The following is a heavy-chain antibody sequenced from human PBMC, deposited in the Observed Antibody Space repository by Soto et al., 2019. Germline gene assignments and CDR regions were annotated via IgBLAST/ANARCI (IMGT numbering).Heavy chain of an antibody. CDR1: GDTFTSCY. D-gene: IGHD3-22*01. J-gene: IGHJ4*02. Sequence: ASVKVSCKASGDTFTSCYMHWVRQAPGQGLEWMGIINPSGGSTSYAQKFQGRVTMTRDTSTSTVYMELSSLRSEDTAVYYCARVGSSGNFDYWGQGTLVTVSS. CDR3: ARVGSSGNFDY. V-gene: IGHV1-46*01. CDR2: INPSGGST.